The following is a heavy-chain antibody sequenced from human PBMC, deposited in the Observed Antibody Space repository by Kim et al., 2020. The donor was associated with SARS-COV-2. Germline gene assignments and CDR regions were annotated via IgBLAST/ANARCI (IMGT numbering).Heavy chain of an antibody. V-gene: IGHV4-39*01. Sequence: SETLSLTCTVSGGSISSSSYYWGWIRQPPGKGLEWIGSIYYSGSTYYNPSLKSRVTISVDTSKNQFSLKLSSVTAADTAVYYCARVVSGWVYYFDYWGQGTLVTVSS. D-gene: IGHD6-19*01. CDR2: IYYSGST. CDR3: ARVVSGWVYYFDY. J-gene: IGHJ4*02. CDR1: GGSISSSSYY.